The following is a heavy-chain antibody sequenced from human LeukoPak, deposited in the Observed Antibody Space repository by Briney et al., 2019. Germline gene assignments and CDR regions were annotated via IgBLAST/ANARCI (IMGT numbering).Heavy chain of an antibody. J-gene: IGHJ6*02. CDR2: INHSGST. D-gene: IGHD6-13*01. Sequence: SETLSLTCAVYGGSFSGYYWCWSRQPPRKGLERIGEINHSGSTNYNPYLNSRVTISVCMSKYKISLNLRSLTAEDTAVYYCAREYSSSLMDVWGQGTTVTVSS. CDR3: AREYSSSLMDV. CDR1: GGSFSGYY. V-gene: IGHV4-34*01.